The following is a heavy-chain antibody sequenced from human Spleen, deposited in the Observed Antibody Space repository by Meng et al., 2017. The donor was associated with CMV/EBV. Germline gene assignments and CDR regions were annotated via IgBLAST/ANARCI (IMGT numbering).Heavy chain of an antibody. V-gene: IGHV4-39*01. D-gene: IGHD6-25*01. CDR3: ARRRKQGGFDP. J-gene: IGHJ5*02. CDR2: IYYSGST. CDR1: GGSISSNNYY. Sequence: SETLSLTCTVSGGSISSNNYYWAWIRQPPGKGLDWIGSIYYSGSTYYNPSLKSRVTMSVDTSKNQFSLKPTPVTATDTALYFCARRRKQGGFDPWGQGILVTVSS.